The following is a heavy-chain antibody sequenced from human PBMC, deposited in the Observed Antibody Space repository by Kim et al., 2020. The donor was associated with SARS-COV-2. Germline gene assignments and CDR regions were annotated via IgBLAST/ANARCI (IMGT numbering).Heavy chain of an antibody. V-gene: IGHV3-64D*09. CDR3: VKGLWSGHLFFDY. Sequence: GGSLRLSCSASGFTFSSYAMHWVRQAPGKGLEYVSAISSNGGSTYYADSVKGRFTISRDNSKNTLYLQMSSLRAEDTAVYYCVKGLWSGHLFFDYWGQGTLVTVSS. CDR2: ISSNGGST. D-gene: IGHD3-3*01. CDR1: GFTFSSYA. J-gene: IGHJ4*02.